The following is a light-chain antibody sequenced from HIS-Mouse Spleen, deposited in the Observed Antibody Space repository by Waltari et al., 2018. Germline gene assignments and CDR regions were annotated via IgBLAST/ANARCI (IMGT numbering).Light chain of an antibody. CDR3: QQYYSTPIT. CDR1: QSVLYSSNNKNY. V-gene: IGKV4-1*01. CDR2: WAS. J-gene: IGKJ5*01. Sequence: DSVMTQSPDSLAVSLGERATINCSPSQSVLYSSNNKNYLAWYQQKPGQPPKLLIYWASTREYGVPDRFSGSGSGTDFTLTISSLQAEDVAVYYCQQYYSTPITFGQGTRLEIK.